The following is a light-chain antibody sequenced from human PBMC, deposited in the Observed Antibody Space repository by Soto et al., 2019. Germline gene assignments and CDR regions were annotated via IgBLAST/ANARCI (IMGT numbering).Light chain of an antibody. V-gene: IGKV1-12*01. CDR2: AAS. CDR3: QQAHNSPLT. J-gene: IGKJ1*01. CDR1: QVIGSW. Sequence: DIQMTQSPSSVSAFVGDRVTITCRASQVIGSWLAWYQEKPGRAPKLLIYAASSLQSGVPSRFSGSGSGTDFTLTISSLQPDDFATYYCQQAHNSPLTYGQGTKVEIK.